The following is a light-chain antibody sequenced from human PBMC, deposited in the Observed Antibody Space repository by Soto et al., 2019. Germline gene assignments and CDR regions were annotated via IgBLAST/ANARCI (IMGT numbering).Light chain of an antibody. J-gene: IGLJ1*01. CDR1: SSDVGGYDY. CDR2: EVS. Sequence: QSVLTQPASVSGSPGQSITISCTGTSSDVGGYDYVSWYQLHPGKAPKLMVFEVSKRPSGVSNRFSGSKSGNTASLTISGLQAEDEADYYCCSYAGGSTYVFGSGTKVTVL. V-gene: IGLV2-23*02. CDR3: CSYAGGSTYV.